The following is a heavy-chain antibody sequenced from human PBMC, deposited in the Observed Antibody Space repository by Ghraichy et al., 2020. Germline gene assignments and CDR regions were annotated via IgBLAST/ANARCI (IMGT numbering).Heavy chain of an antibody. V-gene: IGHV4-39*01. D-gene: IGHD6-19*01. CDR1: GGSISSSSYY. CDR3: ARHRLPTSPYSSGWYRTTYYFDY. CDR2: IYYSGST. J-gene: IGHJ4*02. Sequence: SETLSLTCTVSGGSISSSSYYWGWIRQPPGKGLEWIGSIYYSGSTYYNPSLKSRVTISVDTSKNQFSLKLSSVTAADTAVYYCARHRLPTSPYSSGWYRTTYYFDYWGQGTLVTVSS.